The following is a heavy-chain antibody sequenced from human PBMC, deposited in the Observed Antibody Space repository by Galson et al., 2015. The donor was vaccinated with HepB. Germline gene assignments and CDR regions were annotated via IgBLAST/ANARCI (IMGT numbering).Heavy chain of an antibody. CDR3: ARDYSPPQHNWNREGYNWFHP. CDR1: GYRFTDYY. D-gene: IGHD1-20*01. V-gene: IGHV1-2*02. J-gene: IGHJ5*02. Sequence: SVKVSCKASGYRFTDYYMHWVRQAPGQGLEWMGWINPTSGRTNYAQKFQGRVTMTRDASTYTAYMDLGRLTSDDTALYYCARDYSPPQHNWNREGYNWFHPWGQGTLVIVS. CDR2: INPTSGRT.